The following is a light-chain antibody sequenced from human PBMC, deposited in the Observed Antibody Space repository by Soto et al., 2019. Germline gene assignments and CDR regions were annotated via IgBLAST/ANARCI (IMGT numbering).Light chain of an antibody. CDR1: QSVSSSY. J-gene: IGKJ3*01. CDR2: GAS. CDR3: QQYGSSPSVT. Sequence: EIVLTQSPGTLSLSPGERATLSCGASQSVSSSYLAWYQQKPGQAPRLLIYGASSRATGIPDRFSGSGSGTDFTLTISRLESEDFAVYYCQQYGSSPSVTFGPGSKVDI. V-gene: IGKV3-20*01.